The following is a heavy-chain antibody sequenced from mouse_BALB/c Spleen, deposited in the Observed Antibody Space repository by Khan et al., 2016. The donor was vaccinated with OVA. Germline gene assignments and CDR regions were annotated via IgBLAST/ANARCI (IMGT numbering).Heavy chain of an antibody. CDR3: ARGYYGDPFAY. J-gene: IGHJ3*01. Sequence: EVELVESGGGLVKPGGSLKLSCVASGFTFSDYYMYWVRQTPEKRLEWVATISDGGSYTYYPDSVQGRFTISRDDAKNNLYLQMSSLKSDDTAMXYCARGYYGDPFAYWGQGTLVTVSA. CDR1: GFTFSDYY. CDR2: ISDGGSYT. V-gene: IGHV5-4*02. D-gene: IGHD2-13*01.